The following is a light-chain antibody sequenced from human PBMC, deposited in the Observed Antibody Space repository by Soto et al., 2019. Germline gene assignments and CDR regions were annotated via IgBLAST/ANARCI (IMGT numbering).Light chain of an antibody. CDR3: QQYGSSPPYT. CDR2: AAS. Sequence: PGERATLSCRASRSFSSSYLAWYQQKPGQAPRLLIYAASSRATGIPDRFSGSKSGTDFTLTISRLEPEDSAVYYCQQYGSSPPYTFGQGTRLEIK. J-gene: IGKJ5*01. CDR1: RSFSSSY. V-gene: IGKV3-20*01.